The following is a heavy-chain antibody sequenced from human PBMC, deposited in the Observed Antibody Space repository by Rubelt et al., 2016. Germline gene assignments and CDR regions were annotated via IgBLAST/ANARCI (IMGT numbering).Heavy chain of an antibody. Sequence: QVQLQESGPGLVKPSETLSLTCTVSGGSISSYYWSWIRQPPGKGLEWIGYIYYSGSTNYNPSLKSRVTISVDTAKNQFSLKLSSVTAADTAVYYWASQGDYDGYVDYWGQGTLVTVSS. J-gene: IGHJ4*02. CDR3: ASQGDYDGYVDY. CDR2: IYYSGST. CDR1: GGSISSYY. D-gene: IGHD4-17*01. V-gene: IGHV4-59*01.